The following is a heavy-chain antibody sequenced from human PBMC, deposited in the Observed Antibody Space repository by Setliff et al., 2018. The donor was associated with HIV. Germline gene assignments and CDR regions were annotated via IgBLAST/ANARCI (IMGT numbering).Heavy chain of an antibody. CDR3: ARDSGTNDHFLSPYYGALDF. J-gene: IGHJ4*02. Sequence: GASVKVSCKSSGYTFSDHYIHWVRQAPGQGLQWMGWINPRSGVTKYAQKFQGRFIMTTDTTTNTLYMELERLTSDDTALYYCARDSGTNDHFLSPYYGALDFWGLGTLVTVSS. CDR2: INPRSGVT. D-gene: IGHD3-3*02. CDR1: GYTFSDHY. V-gene: IGHV1-2*02.